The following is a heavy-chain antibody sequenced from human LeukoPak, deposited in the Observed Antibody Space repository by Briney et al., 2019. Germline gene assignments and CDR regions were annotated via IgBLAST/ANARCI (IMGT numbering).Heavy chain of an antibody. D-gene: IGHD3-10*01. CDR1: GGSISSYY. CDR2: IYYSGST. J-gene: IGHJ6*02. V-gene: IGHV4-59*01. Sequence: SETLSLTCTASGGSISSYYWRWIRQPPGKGLEWIGYIYYSGSTNYNPSLKSRVTISVDTSKNQFSLKLSSVTAADTAVYYCARDKGVFPGDYYYGMDVWGQGTTVTVSS. CDR3: ARDKGVFPGDYYYGMDV.